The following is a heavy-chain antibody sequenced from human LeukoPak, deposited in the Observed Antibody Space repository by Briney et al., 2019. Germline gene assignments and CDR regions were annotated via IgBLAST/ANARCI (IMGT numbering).Heavy chain of an antibody. CDR2: FDPEDDET. CDR1: GYTLTELS. D-gene: IGHD6-19*01. J-gene: IGHJ4*02. Sequence: GASVKVSCKVSGYTLTELSIHWVRQAPGKGLEWMGGFDPEDDETIYAQKFRGRVTMTEDTFTDTTYMELSSLRSEDTAVYYCATHRWDSSGWYPYFFDYWGQGTLVTVSS. CDR3: ATHRWDSSGWYPYFFDY. V-gene: IGHV1-24*01.